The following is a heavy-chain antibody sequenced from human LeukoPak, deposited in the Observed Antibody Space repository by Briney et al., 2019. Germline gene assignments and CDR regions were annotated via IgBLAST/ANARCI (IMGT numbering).Heavy chain of an antibody. Sequence: GGSLRLSCAASGNYWMHWVRQAPGKGLVWVSHINSDGSWTSYADSVKGRFTISRDNSKNTLYLQMNSLRAEDTAVYYCAKPHGYSSGWYDYWGQGTLVTVSS. D-gene: IGHD6-19*01. CDR1: GNYW. CDR3: AKPHGYSSGWYDY. CDR2: INSDGSWT. V-gene: IGHV3-74*01. J-gene: IGHJ4*02.